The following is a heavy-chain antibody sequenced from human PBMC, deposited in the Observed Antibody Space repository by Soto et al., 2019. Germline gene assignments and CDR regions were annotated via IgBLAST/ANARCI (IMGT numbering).Heavy chain of an antibody. CDR3: ARMGHYDFWSGYYFDY. V-gene: IGHV2-26*01. CDR1: GFSLSNARMG. CDR2: IFSNDEK. J-gene: IGHJ4*02. Sequence: QVTLKESGPVLVKPTETLTLTCTVSGFSLSNARMGVSWIRQPPGKALEWLAHIFSNDEKSYSTSLKSKLTISKDTSKSQVVLTMTNMDPVDTATYYWARMGHYDFWSGYYFDYWGQGTLVTVSS. D-gene: IGHD3-3*01.